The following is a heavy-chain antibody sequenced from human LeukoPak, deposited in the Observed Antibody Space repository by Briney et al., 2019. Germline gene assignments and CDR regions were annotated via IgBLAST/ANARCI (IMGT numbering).Heavy chain of an antibody. J-gene: IGHJ4*02. D-gene: IGHD4-17*01. CDR1: GYTFINYG. CDR2: ISAYNGNT. CDR3: ARDPDGDYDFDY. V-gene: IGHV1-18*01. Sequence: ASVKVSCKASGYTFINYGISWVRQAPGQGLEWMGWISAYNGNTNYAQKVQGRVTMTTDTSTSTADMELRSLRSDDTAVYYCARDPDGDYDFDYWGQGTLVTVSS.